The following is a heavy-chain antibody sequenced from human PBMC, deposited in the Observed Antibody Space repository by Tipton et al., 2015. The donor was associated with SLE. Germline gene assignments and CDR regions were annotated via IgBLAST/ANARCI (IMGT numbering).Heavy chain of an antibody. J-gene: IGHJ3*02. CDR1: GASINTSRYY. D-gene: IGHD6-19*01. V-gene: IGHV4-39*07. CDR2: IFFNGNT. Sequence: TLSLTCKVSGASINTSRYYWGWIRQPPGKGLEWIGNIFFNGNTYYTPSLKSRVTISLDTSKNQFSLKLSSVTAADTAVYYCAREEGQWDAFDIWGQGTMVTVSS. CDR3: AREEGQWDAFDI.